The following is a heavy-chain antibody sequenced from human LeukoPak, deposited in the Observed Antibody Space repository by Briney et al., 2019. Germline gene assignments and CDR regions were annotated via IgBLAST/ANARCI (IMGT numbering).Heavy chain of an antibody. CDR2: IYYSGST. J-gene: IGHJ4*02. D-gene: IGHD4-17*01. V-gene: IGHV4-59*01. CDR1: GGSIRSYY. CDR3: ARTGSTVTMLYPFDR. Sequence: SETLSLTCTVSGGSIRSYYWSWVWQPPGKGLGWIWYIYYSGSTNYNPSLKSRVSISVDTSKNQFSLKLSSVTAADTAVYYCARTGSTVTMLYPFDRWGQGTLVTVSS.